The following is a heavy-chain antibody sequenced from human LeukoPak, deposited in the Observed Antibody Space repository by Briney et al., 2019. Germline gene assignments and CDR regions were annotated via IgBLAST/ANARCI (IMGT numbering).Heavy chain of an antibody. D-gene: IGHD6-6*01. V-gene: IGHV4-34*01. CDR2: IKDSGSA. Sequence: SETLSLTCTVSGGSISSYYWSWIRQPPGKGLEWIGEIKDSGSANYNPSLKSRVFISVDTSKNQFSLKLRSVTAADTAVYYCARGKGYTTSSRHRGIDNWGQGTLVTVSS. CDR3: ARGKGYTTSSRHRGIDN. J-gene: IGHJ4*02. CDR1: GGSISSYY.